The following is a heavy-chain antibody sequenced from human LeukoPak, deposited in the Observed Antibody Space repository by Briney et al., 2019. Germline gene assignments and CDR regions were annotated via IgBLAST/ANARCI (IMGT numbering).Heavy chain of an antibody. Sequence: GGSLRLSCAASGFTVSSNYMSWVRQAPGKGLEWVSVIYSGGSTYYADSVKGRFTISRDNSKNTLYLQMDSLRAEDTAVYYCARDMGGYDILTGLDYWGQGTLVTLSS. V-gene: IGHV3-53*01. J-gene: IGHJ4*02. CDR1: GFTVSSNY. D-gene: IGHD3-9*01. CDR3: ARDMGGYDILTGLDY. CDR2: IYSGGST.